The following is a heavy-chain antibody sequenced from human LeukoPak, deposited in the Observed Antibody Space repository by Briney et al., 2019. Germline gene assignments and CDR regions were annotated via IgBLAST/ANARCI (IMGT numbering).Heavy chain of an antibody. V-gene: IGHV3-23*01. CDR1: GFTFSNAW. Sequence: TGGSLRLSCAASGFTFSNAWMSWVRQAPGKGLEWVSAISGSGGSTYYADSVKGRFTISRDNSKNTLYLQMNSPRAEDTAVYYCVNANNFDYWGQGTLVTAS. CDR3: VNANNFDY. CDR2: ISGSGGST. J-gene: IGHJ4*02.